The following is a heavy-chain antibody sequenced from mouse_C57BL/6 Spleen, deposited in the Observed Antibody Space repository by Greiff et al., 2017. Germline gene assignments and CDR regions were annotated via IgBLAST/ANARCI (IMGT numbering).Heavy chain of an antibody. CDR3: ARHVYWYFDV. V-gene: IGHV3-6*01. CDR1: GYSITSGYY. Sequence: EVHLVESGPGLVKPSQSLSLTCSVTGYSITSGYYWNWIRQFPGNKLEWMGYISYDGSNNYNPSLKNRISITRDTSKNQFFLKLNSVTTEDTATYYCARHVYWYFDVWGTGTTVTVSS. J-gene: IGHJ1*03. CDR2: ISYDGSN.